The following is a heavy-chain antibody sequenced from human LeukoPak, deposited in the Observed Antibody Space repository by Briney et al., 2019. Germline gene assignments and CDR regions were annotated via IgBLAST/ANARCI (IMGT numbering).Heavy chain of an antibody. Sequence: EASVKVSCKASGYTFSNYYIHWVRQAPGQGLEWMGRINPSGGSRSYAQKFQGRLTVTRDTSTSTVYMELSSLRSEDTAVYYCAREIGPIQLHLWGSAFDYWGQGTLVTVSS. CDR3: AREIGPIQLHLWGSAFDY. CDR2: INPSGGSR. V-gene: IGHV1-46*01. CDR1: GYTFSNYY. D-gene: IGHD5-18*01. J-gene: IGHJ4*02.